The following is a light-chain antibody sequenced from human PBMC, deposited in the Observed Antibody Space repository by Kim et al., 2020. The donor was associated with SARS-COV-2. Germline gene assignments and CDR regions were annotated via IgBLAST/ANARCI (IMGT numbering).Light chain of an antibody. V-gene: IGKV1-27*01. CDR2: AAS. Sequence: TACGDRVTITCRASQDIANSLSGDQQKPGKVPQVLIYAASTLQSGVPSRISGSESWTEFTLTIDSRQTEDVATYDCQKCSRAPWTFCPGTKVDIK. CDR3: QKCSRAPWT. CDR1: QDIANS. J-gene: IGKJ1*01.